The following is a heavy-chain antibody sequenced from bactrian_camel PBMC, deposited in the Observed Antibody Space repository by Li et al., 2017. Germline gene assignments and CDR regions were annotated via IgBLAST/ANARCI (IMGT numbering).Heavy chain of an antibody. V-gene: IGHV3S36*01. CDR1: GFTFDTSG. CDR2: VNGGGDRT. Sequence: VQLVESGGGLVQPGGSLRLSCAASGFTFDTSGVSWVRQAPGKGLEWVAHVNGGGDRTKYGDYVKGRFTISKDNAKNTVYLELNNLKSEDTAIYYCSKWWAKLGPGDPGHRL. D-gene: IGHD7*01. CDR3: SKWWAK. J-gene: IGHJ4*01.